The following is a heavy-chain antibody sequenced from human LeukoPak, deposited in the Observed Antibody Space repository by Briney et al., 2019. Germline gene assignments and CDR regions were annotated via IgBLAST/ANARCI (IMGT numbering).Heavy chain of an antibody. CDR3: ARGRQDVTMIVVVMTAVSYYLDV. J-gene: IGHJ6*03. Sequence: PSETLSLTCGVYGGSFRGYYWTWLRQTPEKGLEWIGEMNLIGSTNYNPFLKSRVTISVDTSKNQFSLELSSVTAADTAVYYCARGRQDVTMIVVVMTAVSYYLDVWGKGTTVTVS. V-gene: IGHV4-34*01. CDR2: MNLIGST. D-gene: IGHD3-22*01. CDR1: GGSFRGYY.